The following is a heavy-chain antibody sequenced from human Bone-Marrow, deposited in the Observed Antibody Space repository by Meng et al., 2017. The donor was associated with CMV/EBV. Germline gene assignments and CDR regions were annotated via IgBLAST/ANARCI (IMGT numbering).Heavy chain of an antibody. Sequence: ASVKVSCKASKYTFTTYYIHWVRQAPGQGLEWMGVINPNGGTTSFPEKFLGRVTMTSDTSTGTVYMEMSSLRSEDTAVYYCASSAYDFWHGGYNGIVDYNGRDVWGRGTTVTVSS. J-gene: IGHJ6*02. CDR1: KYTFTTYY. CDR2: INPNGGTT. CDR3: ASSAYDFWHGGYNGIVDYNGRDV. V-gene: IGHV1-46*01. D-gene: IGHD3-3*01.